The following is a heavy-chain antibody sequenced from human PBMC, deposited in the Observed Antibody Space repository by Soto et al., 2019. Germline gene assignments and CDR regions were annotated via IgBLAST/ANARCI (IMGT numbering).Heavy chain of an antibody. D-gene: IGHD2-2*01. V-gene: IGHV3-30*18. Sequence: QVQLVESGGGVVQPGRSLRLSCAASGFTFSSYGMHWVRQAPGKGLEWVAVISYDGSNKYYADSVTGRFTISRDNSKNTLYLQMNSLRAEDTAVYYCAKDEGIVVVPAAETYYYDYYGMDVWGQGTTVTVSS. J-gene: IGHJ6*02. CDR3: AKDEGIVVVPAAETYYYDYYGMDV. CDR1: GFTFSSYG. CDR2: ISYDGSNK.